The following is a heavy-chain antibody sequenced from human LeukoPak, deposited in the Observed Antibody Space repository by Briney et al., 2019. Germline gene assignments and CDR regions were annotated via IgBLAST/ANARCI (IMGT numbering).Heavy chain of an antibody. J-gene: IGHJ5*02. CDR1: GYTFTSYD. CDR2: MNPNSGNT. D-gene: IGHD3-16*02. Sequence: ASVKVSCKASGYTFTSYDINWVRQATGQGLEWMGWMNPNSGNTGYAQKFQGRVTMTRNTSISTAYMELSSLRSEDTAVYHCARGLGSGDYVWGSYRYNNWFDPWGQGTLVTVSS. V-gene: IGHV1-8*01. CDR3: ARGLGSGDYVWGSYRYNNWFDP.